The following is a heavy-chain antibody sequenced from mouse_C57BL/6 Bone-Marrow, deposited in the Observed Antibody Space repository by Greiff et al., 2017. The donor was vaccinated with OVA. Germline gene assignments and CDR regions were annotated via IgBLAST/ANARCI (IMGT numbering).Heavy chain of an antibody. D-gene: IGHD2-5*01. CDR2: IDPETGGT. CDR3: TRDYSNYSYYFDY. Sequence: VKLQESGAELVRPGASVTLSCKASGYTFTDYEMHWVKQTPVHGLEWIGAIDPETGGTAYNQKFKGKAILTADKSSSTAYMELRSLTSEDSAVYYCTRDYSNYSYYFDYWGQGTTLTVSS. J-gene: IGHJ2*01. CDR1: GYTFTDYE. V-gene: IGHV1-15*01.